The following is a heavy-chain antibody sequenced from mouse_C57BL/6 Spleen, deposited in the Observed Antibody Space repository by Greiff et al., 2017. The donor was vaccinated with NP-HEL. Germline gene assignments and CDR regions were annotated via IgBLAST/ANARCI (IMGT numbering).Heavy chain of an antibody. J-gene: IGHJ3*01. CDR3: VRPTYYDYDGLSWLAY. D-gene: IGHD2-4*01. Sequence: EVQLVESGGGLVQPKGSLKLSCAASGFSFNTYAMNWVRQAPGKGLEWVARIRSKSNNYATYYADSVKDRFTISRDDSESMLYLQMNNLKTEDTAMYYCVRPTYYDYDGLSWLAYWGQGTLVTVSA. CDR2: IRSKSNNYAT. V-gene: IGHV10-1*01. CDR1: GFSFNTYA.